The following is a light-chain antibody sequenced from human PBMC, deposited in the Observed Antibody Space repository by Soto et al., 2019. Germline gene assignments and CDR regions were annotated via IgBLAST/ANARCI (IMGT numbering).Light chain of an antibody. V-gene: IGKV1-6*01. Sequence: AIQMTQSPSSLSASVGDRVTITCRASQGIRNDLGWYQQKPGKAPKILIYAASSLQSGVPSRFRGSGSGTDFTLTISSLQPEDFETYYCLQDYNYPLTFGGGTKVDIK. CDR2: AAS. CDR1: QGIRND. CDR3: LQDYNYPLT. J-gene: IGKJ4*01.